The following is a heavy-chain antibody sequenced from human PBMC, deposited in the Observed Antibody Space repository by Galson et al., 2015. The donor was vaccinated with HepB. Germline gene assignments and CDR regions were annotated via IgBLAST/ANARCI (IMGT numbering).Heavy chain of an antibody. D-gene: IGHD3-10*01. CDR3: ARERRGYYYGSGGSNWFDP. CDR2: INAGNGNT. CDR1: GYTFTSYA. J-gene: IGHJ5*02. Sequence: SVKVSCKASGYTFTSYAMHWVRQAPGQRLEWMGWINAGNGNTKYSQKFQGRVTITRDTSAGTAYMELSSLRSEDTAVYYCARERRGYYYGSGGSNWFDPWGQGTLVTVSS. V-gene: IGHV1-3*01.